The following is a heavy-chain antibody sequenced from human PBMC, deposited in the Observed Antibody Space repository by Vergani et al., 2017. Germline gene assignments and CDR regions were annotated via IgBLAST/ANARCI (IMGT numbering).Heavy chain of an antibody. CDR2: INHSGRT. J-gene: IGHJ3*02. CDR3: ARGLGDGYKKNAFDI. D-gene: IGHD5-24*01. V-gene: IGHV4-34*01. CDR1: GGSFSGYY. Sequence: QVQLQQWGAGLLKPSETLSLTCAVYGGSFSGYYWSWIRQPPGKGLEWIGEINHSGRTNYNPSPKSRVTITVDTSKNQFSLKLSSVTAADTAVYYCARGLGDGYKKNAFDIWGQGTMVTVSS.